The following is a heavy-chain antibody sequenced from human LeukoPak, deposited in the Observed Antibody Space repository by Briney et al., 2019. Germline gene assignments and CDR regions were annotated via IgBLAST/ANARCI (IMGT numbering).Heavy chain of an antibody. CDR3: ARTWIGGHGY. J-gene: IGHJ4*02. CDR1: GYTFTSYD. D-gene: IGHD3-10*01. CDR2: MNPNSGNT. Sequence: HVASVKVSCKASGYTFTSYDINWVRQATGQGLEWMGWMNPNSGNTGYVQKFQGRVTITRNTSISTAYMELSSLRSEDTAVYYCARTWIGGHGYWGQGTLVTVSS. V-gene: IGHV1-8*03.